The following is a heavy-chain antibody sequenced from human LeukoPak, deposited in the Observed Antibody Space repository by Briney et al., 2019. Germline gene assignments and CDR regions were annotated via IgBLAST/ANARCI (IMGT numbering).Heavy chain of an antibody. CDR3: VREVTVTSYFGY. V-gene: IGHV3-74*01. CDR1: GFTFRNNW. CDR2: INLDGTET. D-gene: IGHD2-21*02. Sequence: PGGSLRLSCTASGFTFRNNWMHWVRQAPGKGLIWVSRINLDGTETTYADSVKGRFTISRDNAKNTLYLQMNSLRAEDTAVYYCVREVTVTSYFGYWGQGILVTVSS. J-gene: IGHJ4*02.